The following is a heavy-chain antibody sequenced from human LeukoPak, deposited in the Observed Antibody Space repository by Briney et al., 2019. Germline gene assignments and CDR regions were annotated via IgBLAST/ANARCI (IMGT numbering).Heavy chain of an antibody. D-gene: IGHD3-10*01. Sequence: GGSLRLSCAASEFTFSNYGMHWARQAPGKGLEWVAFIQYDGSNKYYGNSVKGRFTISRDTSKNTLYLQMNSLRAEDTAVYYCAKEHGSGSYFDYWGRGTLVTVSS. CDR3: AKEHGSGSYFDY. V-gene: IGHV3-30*02. J-gene: IGHJ4*02. CDR2: IQYDGSNK. CDR1: EFTFSNYG.